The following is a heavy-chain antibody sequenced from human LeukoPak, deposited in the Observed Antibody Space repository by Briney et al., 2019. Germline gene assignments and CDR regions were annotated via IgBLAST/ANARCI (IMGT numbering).Heavy chain of an antibody. CDR2: ISYDGSNK. Sequence: GGSLRLSCAASGFTFSSYAMHWVRQAPGKGLEWVAVISYDGSNKYYADSVKGRFTISRDNSKNTLYLHMNSLRAEDTAVYYCARDGVLLWFGESIFDYWGQGTLVTVSS. CDR1: GFTFSSYA. D-gene: IGHD3-10*01. J-gene: IGHJ4*02. CDR3: ARDGVLLWFGESIFDY. V-gene: IGHV3-30-3*01.